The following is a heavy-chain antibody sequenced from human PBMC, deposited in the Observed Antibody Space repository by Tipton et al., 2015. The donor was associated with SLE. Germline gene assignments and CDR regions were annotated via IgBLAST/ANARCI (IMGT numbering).Heavy chain of an antibody. CDR1: GGSISSGSYY. Sequence: LSLTCTVSGGSISSGSYYWSWIRQPPGEGLEWIGYIYYREGTNYSPSLKSRVTISLDASKNQLSLKLSSVTAADTAVYYCARHHGSGWLYGLDVWGQGTTVTVSS. CDR2: IYYREGT. CDR3: ARHHGSGWLYGLDV. D-gene: IGHD6-19*01. V-gene: IGHV4-61*01. J-gene: IGHJ6*02.